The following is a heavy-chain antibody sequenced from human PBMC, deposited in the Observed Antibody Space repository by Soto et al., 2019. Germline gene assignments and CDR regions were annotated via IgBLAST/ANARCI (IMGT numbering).Heavy chain of an antibody. Sequence: PETLSLTCAVYGGSFSGYYWSWIRQPPGKGLEWIGEINHSGSTNYNPSLKSRVTISVDTSKNQFSLKLSSVTAADTAVYYCARGRRIAAAGMGYFDYWGQGTLVTVSS. V-gene: IGHV4-34*01. CDR2: INHSGST. CDR3: ARGRRIAAAGMGYFDY. CDR1: GGSFSGYY. J-gene: IGHJ4*02. D-gene: IGHD6-13*01.